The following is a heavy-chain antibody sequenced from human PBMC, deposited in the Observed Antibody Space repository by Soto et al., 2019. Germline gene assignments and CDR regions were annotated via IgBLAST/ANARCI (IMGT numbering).Heavy chain of an antibody. CDR2: ISTTGSLI. D-gene: IGHD3-16*01. CDR3: VRVRGGGGIPDY. Sequence: EVQVVESGGGLVQPGRSLRLSCAASGFTFRDYAMNWVRQAPGKGLEWLSFISTTGSLIHYADSVKGRFTISRDNVRNLLYLHMNNLRDEDSAVYLCVRVRGGGGIPDYWGQGTRVTVSS. V-gene: IGHV3-48*02. J-gene: IGHJ4*02. CDR1: GFTFRDYA.